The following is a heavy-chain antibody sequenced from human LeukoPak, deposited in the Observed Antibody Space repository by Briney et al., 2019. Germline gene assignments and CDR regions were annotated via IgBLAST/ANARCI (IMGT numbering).Heavy chain of an antibody. D-gene: IGHD2-15*01. J-gene: IGHJ6*02. Sequence: GASVKVSCKASGYTFTSYCMHWVRQAPGQGLEWMGIINPSGGSTSYAQKFQGRVTMTRDTSTSTVYMELSSLRSEDTAVYYCARGPIVVVVAATYGMDVWGQGATVTVSS. CDR2: INPSGGST. CDR1: GYTFTSYC. V-gene: IGHV1-46*01. CDR3: ARGPIVVVVAATYGMDV.